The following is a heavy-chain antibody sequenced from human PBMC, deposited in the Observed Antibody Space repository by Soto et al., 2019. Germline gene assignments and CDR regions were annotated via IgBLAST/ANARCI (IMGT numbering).Heavy chain of an antibody. Sequence: QVQLVQSGAEVKKPGSSVKVSCKASGGTFSSYTISWVRQAPGQGLEWMGRIIPMFGRANYAQKFQGRVTITADTSTRTAYMELSSLRFEDTAVYYCARVVDQPYNWFDPWGQGTLVTVSS. V-gene: IGHV1-69*08. CDR3: ARVVDQPYNWFDP. J-gene: IGHJ5*02. CDR2: IIPMFGRA. CDR1: GGTFSSYT. D-gene: IGHD2-2*01.